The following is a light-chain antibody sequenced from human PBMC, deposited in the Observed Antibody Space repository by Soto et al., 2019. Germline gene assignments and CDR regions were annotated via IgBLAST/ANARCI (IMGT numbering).Light chain of an antibody. V-gene: IGLV2-14*01. Sequence: QSALTQPASVSGSLGQSIAFSCTGTSSDIGDYNYVSWYQQLPGKAPKLMIYDVSNRTSGGSDRFSGSVSGNTASLTISGLQPEDEADYYCSSYAGSTTVLXXEXTKLXVL. J-gene: IGLJ2*01. CDR2: DVS. CDR1: SSDIGDYNY. CDR3: SSYAGSTTVL.